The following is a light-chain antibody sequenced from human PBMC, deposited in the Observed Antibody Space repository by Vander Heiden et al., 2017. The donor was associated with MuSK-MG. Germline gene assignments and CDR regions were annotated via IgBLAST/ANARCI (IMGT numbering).Light chain of an antibody. CDR2: DAS. V-gene: IGKV3-11*01. CDR1: QNINNY. J-gene: IGKJ1*01. CDR3: QQRSIWPPGAR. Sequence: EIVLTQSPVTLSLSPGERATLSCRASQNINNYLAWYQQKPGQAPRLLIFDASNRATGIPARLSGSGSGTDFILTISSLEPEDFAVYFCQQRSIWPPGARFGQGTKVEIK.